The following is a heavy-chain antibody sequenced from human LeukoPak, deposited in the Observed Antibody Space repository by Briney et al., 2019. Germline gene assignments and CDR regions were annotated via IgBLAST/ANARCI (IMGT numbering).Heavy chain of an antibody. CDR2: IWYDGSNK. Sequence: GGSLRLSCAASGFTFSSYGMHWVRQAPGKGLEWVAVIWYDGSNKYYADSVKGRFTSRDNAKNSLYLQMNSLRAEDTAVYYCARVWFGYFFQWGQGALVTVSS. CDR1: GFTFSSYG. V-gene: IGHV3-33*01. D-gene: IGHD3-10*01. CDR3: ARVWFGYFFQ. J-gene: IGHJ4*02.